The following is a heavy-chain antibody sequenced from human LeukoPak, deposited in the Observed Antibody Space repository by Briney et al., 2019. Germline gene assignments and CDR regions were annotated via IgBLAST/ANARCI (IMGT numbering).Heavy chain of an antibody. D-gene: IGHD5-12*01. J-gene: IGHJ4*02. CDR2: IYYSGST. V-gene: IGHV4-59*01. CDR3: ARDAVGYYFDY. CDR1: GGSISRYY. Sequence: SETLSLTCTVSGGSISRYYWSWIRQPPGKGLEWIGYIYYSGSTNYNPSFKSRVTISVDTSKNQFSLKLNSVTAADTAVYYCARDAVGYYFDYWGQGTLVTASS.